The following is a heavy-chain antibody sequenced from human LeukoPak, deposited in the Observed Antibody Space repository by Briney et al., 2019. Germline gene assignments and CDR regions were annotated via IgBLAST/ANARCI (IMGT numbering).Heavy chain of an antibody. D-gene: IGHD2-8*01. Sequence: WETLSLTCAVYGGSFSGYYWSWIRQPPGKGLEWIGEINHSGSTNYNPSLKSQVTISVDTSKNQYSLKLSSVTAADTAVYYCARAGLLMVYASLDYWGQGTLVTVSS. CDR1: GGSFSGYY. J-gene: IGHJ4*02. CDR2: INHSGST. CDR3: ARAGLLMVYASLDY. V-gene: IGHV4-34*01.